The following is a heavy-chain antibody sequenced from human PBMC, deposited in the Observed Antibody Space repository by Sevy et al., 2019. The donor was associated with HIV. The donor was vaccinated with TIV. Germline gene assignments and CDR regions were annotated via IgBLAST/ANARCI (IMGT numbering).Heavy chain of an antibody. Sequence: GGSLRLSCAASGFTFDDYAMHWVRQAPGKGREWVSGISWNSGSIGYADSVKGRFTISRDNAKNSLYLQMNSLRAEDTALYYCAKARALLGYYYGIDVWGQGTTVTVSS. CDR3: AKARALLGYYYGIDV. CDR2: ISWNSGSI. CDR1: GFTFDDYA. V-gene: IGHV3-9*01. J-gene: IGHJ6*02. D-gene: IGHD1-26*01.